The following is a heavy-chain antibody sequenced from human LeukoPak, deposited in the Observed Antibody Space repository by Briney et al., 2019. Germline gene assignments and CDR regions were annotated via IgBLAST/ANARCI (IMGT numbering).Heavy chain of an antibody. Sequence: PGRSLRLSCTASGFNFGDYVMTWVRQAPGQGLEWAGFIRSKVYVGTTEYAASVKGRFTISRDDSKSIAYLQMNSLKTEDTAVYFCTRASYGSGPFDSWGQGTLVTVSS. CDR2: IRSKVYVGTT. D-gene: IGHD3-10*01. CDR3: TRASYGSGPFDS. CDR1: GFNFGDYV. J-gene: IGHJ4*02. V-gene: IGHV3-49*04.